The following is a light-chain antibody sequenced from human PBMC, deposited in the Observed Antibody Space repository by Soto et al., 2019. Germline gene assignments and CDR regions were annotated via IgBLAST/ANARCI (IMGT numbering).Light chain of an antibody. V-gene: IGKV1-6*01. CDR2: AAS. J-gene: IGKJ2*01. CDR3: LQDYNYPYT. Sequence: AIQMTQSPSSLSASVRDRVTITCRASQDIGNGLGWYQQKPGKAPKLLIFAASSLQSGVPSRFSGSGSGTDFTLTISSLQPEDFATYFCLQDYNYPYTFGQGTKLEIK. CDR1: QDIGNG.